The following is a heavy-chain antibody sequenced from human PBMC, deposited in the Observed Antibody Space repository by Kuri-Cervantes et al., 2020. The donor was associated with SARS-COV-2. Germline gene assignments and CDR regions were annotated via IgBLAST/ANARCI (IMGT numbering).Heavy chain of an antibody. CDR3: ARRGSGWSDY. D-gene: IGHD6-19*01. Sequence: KVSCKGSGYSFTSYWIGWVRQMPGKGLEWMGIIYPGDSDTRYSPSFQGQVTISADKSISTAYLQWNSVEASDTAMYYCARRGSGWSDYWGQGTLVTVSS. V-gene: IGHV5-51*01. J-gene: IGHJ4*02. CDR2: IYPGDSDT. CDR1: GYSFTSYW.